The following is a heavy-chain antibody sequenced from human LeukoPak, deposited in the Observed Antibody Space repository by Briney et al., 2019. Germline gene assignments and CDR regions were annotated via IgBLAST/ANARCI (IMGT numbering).Heavy chain of an antibody. CDR2: IYYSGST. J-gene: IGHJ4*02. CDR1: GGSISSYY. D-gene: IGHD5-18*01. Sequence: SETLSLTCTVSGGSISSYYWGWIRQPPGKGLEWIGSIYYSGSTYYNPSLKSRVTISVDTSKNQFSLKLSSVTAADTAVCYCASTAMVPTYFDYWGQGTLVTVSS. V-gene: IGHV4-39*07. CDR3: ASTAMVPTYFDY.